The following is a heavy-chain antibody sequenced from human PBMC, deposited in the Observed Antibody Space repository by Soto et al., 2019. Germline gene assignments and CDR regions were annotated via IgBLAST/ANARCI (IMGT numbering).Heavy chain of an antibody. CDR1: CASISSSRSY. D-gene: IGHD3-3*01. V-gene: IGHV4-39*01. CDR2: FYYTGGT. Sequence: ETLSLTCTVSCASISSSRSYWCWVLQPPVKGLEWIVSFYYTGGTYSTYYNPSLKSRVTISVDTSKSQFSLNLRSVTAADTAVYYSASPRQGNFDFLSGHYALQCWGQGTQVTVS. J-gene: IGHJ4*02. CDR3: ASPRQGNFDFLSGHYALQC.